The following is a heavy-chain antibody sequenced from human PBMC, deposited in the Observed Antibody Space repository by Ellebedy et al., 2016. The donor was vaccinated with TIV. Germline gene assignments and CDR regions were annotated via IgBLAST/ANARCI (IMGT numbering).Heavy chain of an antibody. Sequence: GESLKISCAASGFTFSNYAMHWVRQAPGKGLEWVAVISYDGSNKYYADSGKGRFTISRDNSKNTLYLQMNSLRGEDTAVYYCARAIVGNTHFYYFMDVWGQGTTVTVSS. CDR2: ISYDGSNK. V-gene: IGHV3-30-3*01. CDR1: GFTFSNYA. D-gene: IGHD1-26*01. CDR3: ARAIVGNTHFYYFMDV. J-gene: IGHJ6*02.